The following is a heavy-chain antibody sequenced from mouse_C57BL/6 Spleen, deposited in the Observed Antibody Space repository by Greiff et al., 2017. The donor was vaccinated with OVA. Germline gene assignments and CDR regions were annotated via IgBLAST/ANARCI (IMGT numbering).Heavy chain of an antibody. CDR1: GYTFTSYW. D-gene: IGHD2-4*01. CDR2: IHPNSGST. V-gene: IGHV1-64*01. CDR3: ARAHYDYDDYAMDY. Sequence: QVQLQQPGAELVKPGASVKLSCKASGYTFTSYWMHWVKQRPGQGLEWIGMIHPNSGSTNYNEKFKSKATLTVDKSSSTAYMHLSSLTSEDSAVYYCARAHYDYDDYAMDYWGQGTSVTVSS. J-gene: IGHJ4*01.